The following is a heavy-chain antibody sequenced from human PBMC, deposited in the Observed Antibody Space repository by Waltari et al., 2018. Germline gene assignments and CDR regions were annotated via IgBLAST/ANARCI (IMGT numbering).Heavy chain of an antibody. CDR1: GGSLSSTSYY. CDR2: FSYNANT. CDR3: ARPGRVGGGSLMGLDY. V-gene: IGHV4-39*01. J-gene: IGHJ4*02. D-gene: IGHD2-15*01. Sequence: QLQLQESGPGLVKPSETLSLTCSVPGGSLSSTSYYWGWIRQPPGKGLEWIGSFSYNANTYYNPSLKSRITISVDTSKNQFSLQLRSVTAADTAMYYCARPGRVGGGSLMGLDYWGQGTLVTVSS.